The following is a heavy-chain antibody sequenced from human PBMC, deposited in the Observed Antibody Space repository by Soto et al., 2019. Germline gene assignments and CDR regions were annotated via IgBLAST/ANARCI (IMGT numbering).Heavy chain of an antibody. CDR3: VRGAAAATGWFDP. J-gene: IGHJ5*02. Sequence: QVQLVESGGGVVQPGRSLRLSCAASGFTFSSYAMHWVRQAPGKGLEWVAVISYDGSNKYYADSVKGRFTISRDNSKNTLYLQMNRLRAEDTAGYYCVRGAAAATGWFDPWGQGTLVTVSS. D-gene: IGHD6-13*01. CDR1: GFTFSSYA. V-gene: IGHV3-30-3*01. CDR2: ISYDGSNK.